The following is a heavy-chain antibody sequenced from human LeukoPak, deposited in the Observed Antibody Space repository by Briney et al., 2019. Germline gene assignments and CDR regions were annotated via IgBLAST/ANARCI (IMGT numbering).Heavy chain of an antibody. J-gene: IGHJ4*02. V-gene: IGHV3-21*01. D-gene: IGHD5-18*01. Sequence: PGGSLRLSCAASGFTFSSYSMNWVRQAPGKGLEWVSSISSSSSYIYYADSVKGRFTISRDNAKNSLYLQMNSLRAEDTAVYYCARGHGYSYGYDFDYWGRGTLVTVSS. CDR2: ISSSSSYI. CDR1: GFTFSSYS. CDR3: ARGHGYSYGYDFDY.